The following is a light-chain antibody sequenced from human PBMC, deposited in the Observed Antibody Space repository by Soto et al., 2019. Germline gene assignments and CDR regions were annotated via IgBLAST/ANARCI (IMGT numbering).Light chain of an antibody. CDR3: QQYGRSPET. J-gene: IGKJ3*01. CDR1: QSVTNSD. Sequence: EIVLTQSPGTLSLSPGERATLSCRASQSVTNSDLAWYQQKPGQAPRLLIYGASSRATGIPDRFSGSGSGTDFTLTITRLEPEDFAVYICQQYGRSPETFGPGTRWIS. CDR2: GAS. V-gene: IGKV3-20*01.